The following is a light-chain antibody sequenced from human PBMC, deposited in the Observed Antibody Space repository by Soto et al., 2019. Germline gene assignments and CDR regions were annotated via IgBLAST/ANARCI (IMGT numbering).Light chain of an antibody. CDR2: GAS. V-gene: IGKV3-20*01. Sequence: EIVLTQSPGTLSLSPGERATLSCRASQSISSTYLAWYQQKPGQAPRLLISGASNRATGIPARFSGSGSETDFTLTISSLEPEDSAVYYCQQYVTSSPRTFGQGTKVEIK. J-gene: IGKJ1*01. CDR1: QSISSTY. CDR3: QQYVTSSPRT.